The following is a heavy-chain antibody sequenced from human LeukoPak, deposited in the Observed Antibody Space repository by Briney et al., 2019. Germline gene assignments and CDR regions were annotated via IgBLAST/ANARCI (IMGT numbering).Heavy chain of an antibody. D-gene: IGHD1-7*01. CDR3: ASGPPAYNWNYASPDY. J-gene: IGHJ4*02. CDR2: IKQDGSEK. CDR1: GFTFSSYW. V-gene: IGHV3-7*01. Sequence: GGSLRLSCAASGFTFSSYWMSWVRQAPGKGLEWVANIKQDGSEKYYVDSIKGRFTISRDNAKNSLYLQMNSLRAEDTAVYYCASGPPAYNWNYASPDYWGQGTLVTVSS.